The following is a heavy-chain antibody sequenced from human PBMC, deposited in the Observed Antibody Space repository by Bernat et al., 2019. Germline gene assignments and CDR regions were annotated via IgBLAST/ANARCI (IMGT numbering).Heavy chain of an antibody. V-gene: IGHV4-39*01. D-gene: IGHD1-26*01. Sequence: QLQLQESGPGLVKPSETLSLTCTVSGGSISSSSYYWGWIRQPPGKGLEWIGSIYYSGSTYYNPSLKSRFTISVDTSKNQFALKLSSVTAADTAVYYCARLWRGSYPPGGYYYGMDVWGQGTTVTVSS. CDR2: IYYSGST. CDR3: ARLWRGSYPPGGYYYGMDV. J-gene: IGHJ6*02. CDR1: GGSISSSSYY.